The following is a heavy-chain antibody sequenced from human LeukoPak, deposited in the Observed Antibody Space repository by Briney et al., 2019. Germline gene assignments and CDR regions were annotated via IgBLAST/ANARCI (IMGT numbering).Heavy chain of an antibody. D-gene: IGHD6-13*01. CDR2: ISAYNGNT. Sequence: GASVKVSCKASGYTFTSYGISWVRQAPGQGLEWTGWISAYNGNTNYAQKLQGRVTMTRNTSISTAYMELSSLRSEDTAVYYCARGYSSSWYKANWFDPWGQGTLVTVSS. CDR3: ARGYSSSWYKANWFDP. J-gene: IGHJ5*02. CDR1: GYTFTSYG. V-gene: IGHV1-18*01.